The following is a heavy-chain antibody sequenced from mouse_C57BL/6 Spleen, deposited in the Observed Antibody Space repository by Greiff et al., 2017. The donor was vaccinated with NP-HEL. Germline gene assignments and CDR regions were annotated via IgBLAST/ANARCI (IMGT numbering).Heavy chain of an antibody. CDR3: ARGKGYFDY. CDR2: INPNNGGT. D-gene: IGHD1-3*01. V-gene: IGHV1-18*01. CDR1: GYTFTDYN. J-gene: IGHJ2*01. Sequence: VHVKQSGPELVKPGASVKIPCKASGYTFTDYNMDWVKQSHGKSLEWIGDINPNNGGTIYNQKFKGKATLTVDKSSSTAYMELRSLTSEDTAVYYCARGKGYFDYWGQGTTLTVAS.